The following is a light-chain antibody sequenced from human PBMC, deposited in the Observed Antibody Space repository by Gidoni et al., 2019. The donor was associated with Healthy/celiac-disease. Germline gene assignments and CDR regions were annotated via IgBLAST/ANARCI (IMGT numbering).Light chain of an antibody. V-gene: IGKV1-33*01. CDR1: QDISNY. CDR2: DAS. CDR3: QQYDNLSLX. J-gene: IGKJ4*01. Sequence: DIQMTQSPSSLSASVGDRVTITCQASQDISNYLNWYQQKPGKAPKLLIYDASNLETGVPSRFSGSGSVTDFTFTISSLQPEDIATYYCQQYDNLSLXXXGGTKVEIK.